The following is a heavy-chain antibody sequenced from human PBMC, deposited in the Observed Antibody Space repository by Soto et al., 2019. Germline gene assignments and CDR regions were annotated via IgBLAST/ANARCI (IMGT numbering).Heavy chain of an antibody. V-gene: IGHV4-59*01. Sequence: SETLSLTCTVSGGSISSYYWSWIRQPPGKGLEWIGYIYYSGSTNYNPSLKSRVTISVDTSKNQFSLKLSSVTAADTAVYYCARKGVPHSGNNSYARDAGAKGTTVTAS. CDR2: IYYSGST. D-gene: IGHD1-26*01. CDR3: ARKGVPHSGNNSYARDA. J-gene: IGHJ6*04. CDR1: GGSISSYY.